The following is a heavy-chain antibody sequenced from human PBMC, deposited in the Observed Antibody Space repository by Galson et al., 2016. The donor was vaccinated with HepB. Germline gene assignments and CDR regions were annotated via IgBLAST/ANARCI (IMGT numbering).Heavy chain of an antibody. CDR1: GGSFSSYA. CDR3: ARGDPYYDDSGADRPQKHWFDP. D-gene: IGHD3-22*01. V-gene: IGHV1-69*13. CDR2: IIPLFDTT. Sequence: SVKVSCKASGGSFSSYAITWVRQAPGQGLEWMGGIIPLFDTTDYAQKFQGRITITADGSTSTAFMVLANLRSEDTAVYYCARGDPYYDDSGADRPQKHWFDPWGQGSLVIVSS. J-gene: IGHJ5*02.